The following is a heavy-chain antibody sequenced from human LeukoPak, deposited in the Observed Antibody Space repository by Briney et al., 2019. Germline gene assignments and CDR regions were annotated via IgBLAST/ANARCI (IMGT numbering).Heavy chain of an antibody. D-gene: IGHD3-3*01. CDR2: IKEDGSEK. CDR1: PFTSSGHW. CDR3: ARAGRYFWSGYYRPDYYYGMDV. V-gene: IGHV3-7*03. Sequence: GGSLRLSCAASPFTSSGHWMSWVRQAPGKGLEWVANIKEDGSEKYYLDSVKGRFTISRDNAKNSLHLQINSLRVEDTAVYYCARAGRYFWSGYYRPDYYYGMDVWGQGTTVTVSS. J-gene: IGHJ6*02.